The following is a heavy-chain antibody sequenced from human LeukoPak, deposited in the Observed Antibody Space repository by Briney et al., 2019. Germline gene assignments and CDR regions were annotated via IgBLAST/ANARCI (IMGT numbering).Heavy chain of an antibody. J-gene: IGHJ4*02. CDR3: ARAPAGYCSSTSCPHFDY. CDR2: INHSGST. V-gene: IGHV4-34*01. D-gene: IGHD2-2*03. CDR1: GGSFSGYY. Sequence: PSETLSLTCVVYGGSFSGYYWSWIRQPPGKGLEWIGEINHSGSTNYNPSLKSRVTISVDTSKNQFSLKLSSVTAADTAVYYCARAPAGYCSSTSCPHFDYWGQGTLVTVSS.